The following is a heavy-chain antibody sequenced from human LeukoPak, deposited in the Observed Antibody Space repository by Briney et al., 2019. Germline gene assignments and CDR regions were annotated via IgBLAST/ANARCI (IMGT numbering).Heavy chain of an antibody. J-gene: IGHJ4*02. CDR3: ASGQIARSSGYSGY. CDR1: GGSISSGGYY. V-gene: IGHV4-30-2*01. D-gene: IGHD3-22*01. Sequence: SETLSLTCTVSGGSISSGGYYWSWIRQPPGKGLEWIGYIYHSGSTYYNPSLKSRVTISVDRSKNQFSLKLSSVTAADTAVYYCASGQIARSSGYSGYWGQGTLVTVSS. CDR2: IYHSGST.